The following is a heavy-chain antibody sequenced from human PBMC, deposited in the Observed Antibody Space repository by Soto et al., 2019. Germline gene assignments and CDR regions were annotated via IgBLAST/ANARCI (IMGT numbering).Heavy chain of an antibody. Sequence: ASVKVSCKASGYTFTNYGISWVRQAPGQGLEWMGWISAYNGNTKYAQKFQGRVTMTTDTSTSTAYMELRSLRSDDTAVYYCAREGLLRFGDSRKAFDIWGQGTMVTVSS. V-gene: IGHV1-18*01. CDR1: GYTFTNYG. CDR3: AREGLLRFGDSRKAFDI. D-gene: IGHD3-10*01. J-gene: IGHJ3*02. CDR2: ISAYNGNT.